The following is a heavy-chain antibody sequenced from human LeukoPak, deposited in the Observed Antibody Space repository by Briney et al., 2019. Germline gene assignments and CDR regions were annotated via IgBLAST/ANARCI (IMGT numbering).Heavy chain of an antibody. Sequence: ASVKVSCKASGGTFSSYAISWVRQAPGQGLEWMGGIIPIFGTANYAQKFQGRVTITADESTSTAYMELSSLRSEDTAVYYCARDNDDTAMEFDPWGQGTLVTVSS. J-gene: IGHJ5*02. CDR1: GGTFSSYA. D-gene: IGHD5-18*01. CDR2: IIPIFGTA. CDR3: ARDNDDTAMEFDP. V-gene: IGHV1-69*13.